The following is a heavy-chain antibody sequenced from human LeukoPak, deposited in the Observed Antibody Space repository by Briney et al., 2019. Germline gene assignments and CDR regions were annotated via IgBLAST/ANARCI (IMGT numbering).Heavy chain of an antibody. D-gene: IGHD6-19*01. V-gene: IGHV1-8*01. CDR3: ARGYKPGYSRGWSIFDF. J-gene: IGHJ4*02. CDR2: PNSGNT. Sequence: PNSGNTGYAQKFQGRVTMTRNTSISTAYMELSSLRSEDTAVYYCARGYKPGYSRGWSIFDFWGQGALVTVSS.